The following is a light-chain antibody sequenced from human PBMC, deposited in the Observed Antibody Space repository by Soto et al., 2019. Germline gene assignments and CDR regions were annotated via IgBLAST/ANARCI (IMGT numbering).Light chain of an antibody. CDR3: QQYGSSPT. CDR2: GAS. CDR1: QSVSSSY. Sequence: DIVLTQSPATLSLSPGERATLTCRASQSVSSSYLAWYQQKPGQAPRLLIYGASSRATGIPERFSGSGSGTDFTLTISRLEPEDFAVYYCQQYGSSPTFGQGTKVDIK. V-gene: IGKV3-20*01. J-gene: IGKJ1*01.